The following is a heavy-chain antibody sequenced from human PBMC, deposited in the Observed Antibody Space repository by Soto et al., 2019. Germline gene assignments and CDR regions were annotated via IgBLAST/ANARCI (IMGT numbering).Heavy chain of an antibody. J-gene: IGHJ3*01. CDR3: ARGRGTDRFAFDL. D-gene: IGHD3-16*01. CDR1: GGSISSVGYY. CDR2: IYYTGSS. V-gene: IGHV4-31*03. Sequence: QVQLQESGPGLVKPSQILSLTCTVSGGSISSVGYYWGWIRQHPGKGLEWIGYIYYTGSSYYNPSLKSRVIKSADTSKNQSSLNLSSVTAADTAVYYGARGRGTDRFAFDLWGQGTMVTVSS.